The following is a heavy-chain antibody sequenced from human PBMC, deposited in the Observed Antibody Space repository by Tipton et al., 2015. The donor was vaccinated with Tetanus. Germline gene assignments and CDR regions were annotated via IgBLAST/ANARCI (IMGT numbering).Heavy chain of an antibody. D-gene: IGHD3-10*01. Sequence: TLSLTCTVSGGSLRSGGYYWSWIRQRPGQGLEWIGYIYYTGNTYYNPSLKSRVTISVDTSQSQFSLKLTSVTAADTAVYYCARSFRPRRITMVRGALGYSDYWGQGTLVTVSS. V-gene: IGHV4-30-4*08. CDR1: GGSLRSGGYY. CDR3: ARSFRPRRITMVRGALGYSDY. CDR2: IYYTGNT. J-gene: IGHJ4*02.